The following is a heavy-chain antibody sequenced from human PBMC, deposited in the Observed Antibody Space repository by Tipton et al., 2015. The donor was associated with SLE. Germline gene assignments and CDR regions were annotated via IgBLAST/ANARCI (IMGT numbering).Heavy chain of an antibody. CDR1: GYTFTSYY. CDR3: ARAPKYCSSTSCPRDAFDI. CDR2: INPSGGST. V-gene: IGHV1-46*01. Sequence: QSGPEVKKPGASVKVSCKASGYTFTSYYMHWVRQAPGQGLEWMGIINPSGGSTSYAQKFQGRVTMTRDTSTSTVYMELSSLRSEDTAVYYCARAPKYCSSTSCPRDAFDIWGQGTMVTVSS. J-gene: IGHJ3*02. D-gene: IGHD2-2*01.